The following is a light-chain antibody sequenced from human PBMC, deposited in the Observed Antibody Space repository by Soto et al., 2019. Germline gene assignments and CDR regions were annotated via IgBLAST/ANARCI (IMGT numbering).Light chain of an antibody. V-gene: IGLV2-8*01. CDR1: SSDIGGYNF. Sequence: QSALTQPPSASGSPGQSVTLSCTGTSSDIGGYNFVSWYQHHPGKAPQLIIYEVSERPSGVPDRFSGSKSGNTASLTVSGLQAEDEADYYCASYAGSSDFVFGTGTKLTVL. CDR2: EVS. J-gene: IGLJ1*01. CDR3: ASYAGSSDFV.